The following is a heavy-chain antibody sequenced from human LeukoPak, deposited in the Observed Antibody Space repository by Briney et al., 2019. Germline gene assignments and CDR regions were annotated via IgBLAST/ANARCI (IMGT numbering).Heavy chain of an antibody. CDR2: IYYSGST. CDR3: ARVTLTIFGVGSDAFDI. J-gene: IGHJ3*02. Sequence: SETLSLTCAVSGGSISSGGYYWSWIRPHPGKGLEWIVYIYYSGSTYYNPSLKSRVTISVDTSKNQFSLKLSSVTAADTAVYYCARVTLTIFGVGSDAFDIWGEGTMVTVSS. V-gene: IGHV4-31*11. CDR1: GGSISSGGYY. D-gene: IGHD3-3*01.